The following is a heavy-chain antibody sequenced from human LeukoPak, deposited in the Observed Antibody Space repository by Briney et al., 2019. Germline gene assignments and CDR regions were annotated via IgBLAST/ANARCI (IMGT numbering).Heavy chain of an antibody. CDR3: ARDEPYCSGGSCYSGNYFDY. D-gene: IGHD2-15*01. CDR2: INPSGGST. Sequence: ASVKVSCKASGYTFTSYYMHWVRQAPGQGLEWMGTINPSGGSTSYAQKFQGRVTMTRDTSTSTVYMELSSLRSEDTAVYYCARDEPYCSGGSCYSGNYFDYWGQGTLVTVSS. CDR1: GYTFTSYY. V-gene: IGHV1-46*01. J-gene: IGHJ4*02.